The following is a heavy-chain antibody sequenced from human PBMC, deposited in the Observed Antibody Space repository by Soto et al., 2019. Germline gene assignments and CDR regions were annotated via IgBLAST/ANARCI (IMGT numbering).Heavy chain of an antibody. J-gene: IGHJ6*03. V-gene: IGHV4-59*01. CDR1: GGSISSYY. CDR3: ARASPAPYGSGREYYYFYMDV. CDR2: IYYSGST. D-gene: IGHD3-10*01. Sequence: QVQLQESGPGLVKPSETLSLTCTVSGGSISSYYWSWIRQPPGKGLEWIGYIYYSGSTNYNPSLKSRVTISVDTSKNQFSLKLSSVTAADTAVYYCARASPAPYGSGREYYYFYMDVWGKGTTVTVSS.